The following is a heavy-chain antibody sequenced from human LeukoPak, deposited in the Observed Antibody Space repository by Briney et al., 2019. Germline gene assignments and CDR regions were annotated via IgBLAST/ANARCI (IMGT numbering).Heavy chain of an antibody. CDR2: IIPIFGTA. J-gene: IGHJ5*02. V-gene: IGHV1-69*13. Sequence: AASVKVSCKASGGTFSSYAISWVRQAPGQGLGWMGGIIPIFGTANYAQKFQGRVTITADESTSTAYMELSSLRSEDTAVYYCARDRTAYYYDSSGSGFDPWGQGTLVTVSS. CDR1: GGTFSSYA. D-gene: IGHD3-22*01. CDR3: ARDRTAYYYDSSGSGFDP.